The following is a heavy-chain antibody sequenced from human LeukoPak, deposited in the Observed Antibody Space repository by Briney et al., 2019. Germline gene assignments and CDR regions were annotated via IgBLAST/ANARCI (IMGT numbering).Heavy chain of an antibody. D-gene: IGHD5-12*01. CDR1: GYTFTSYY. V-gene: IGHV1-46*01. J-gene: IGHJ4*02. Sequence: GASVTASCKASGYTFTSYYMHWVRQAPGQGLEWMGIINPSGGSTSYAQKFQGRVTMTRDTSTSTVYMELSSLRSEDTAVYYCARDSSVWWLPGDYWGQGTLVTVSS. CDR3: ARDSSVWWLPGDY. CDR2: INPSGGST.